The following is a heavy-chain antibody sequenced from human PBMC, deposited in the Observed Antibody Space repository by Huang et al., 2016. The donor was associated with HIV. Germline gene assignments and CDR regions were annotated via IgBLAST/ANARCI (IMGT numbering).Heavy chain of an antibody. CDR3: AKSGVSGYRLLVPLDI. D-gene: IGHD3-3*01. V-gene: IGHV3-30*18. CDR1: TFSSYG. Sequence: TFSSYGMHWVRQAPGKGLEWVAVISYDGTNKYYADSVKGRFTISRDNSRNTLYLQMNSLRDEDTAVYYCAKSGVSGYRLLVPLDIWGRGTTVTVSS. CDR2: ISYDGTNK. J-gene: IGHJ3*02.